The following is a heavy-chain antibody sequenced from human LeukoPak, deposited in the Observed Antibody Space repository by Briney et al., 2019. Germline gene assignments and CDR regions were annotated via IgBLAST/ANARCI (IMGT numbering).Heavy chain of an antibody. D-gene: IGHD5-18*01. J-gene: IGHJ4*02. CDR1: GLTFSSSW. CDR2: INPEGSEK. CDR3: ARDLAYSRLDY. V-gene: IGHV3-7*01. Sequence: GGSLRLSCAVSGLTFSSSWMDWVRQAPGKGLEWVASINPEGSEKYSADSVKGRFTISRDNAKNSLYLQMDSLRVEDTAFYYCARDLAYSRLDYWGQGMLVIVSS.